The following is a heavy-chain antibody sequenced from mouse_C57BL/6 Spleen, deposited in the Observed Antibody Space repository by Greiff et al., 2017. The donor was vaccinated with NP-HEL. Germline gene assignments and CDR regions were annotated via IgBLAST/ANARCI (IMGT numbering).Heavy chain of an antibody. CDR3: ERLSTAAMDY. CDR2: ISSGGSYT. Sequence: EVMLVESGGDLVKPGGSLKLSCAASGFTFSSYGMSWVRQTPDKRLEWVATISSGGSYTYYPDSVKGRFTISRDNAKNTLYLQMSSLKSEDTAMYYCERLSTAAMDYWGQGTSVTVSS. J-gene: IGHJ4*01. CDR1: GFTFSSYG. D-gene: IGHD2-1*01. V-gene: IGHV5-6*01.